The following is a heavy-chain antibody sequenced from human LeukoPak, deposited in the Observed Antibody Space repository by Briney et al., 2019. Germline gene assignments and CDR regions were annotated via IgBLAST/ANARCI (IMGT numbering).Heavy chain of an antibody. Sequence: GGSLRLSCAASGFTFSSFWMSWVRQVPGKGLEWVANIKQDGSERYYLDSVKGRFTIFRDNAENSLYLQMNGLRAEDTAVYYCARAAGSGHEYYFDYWGQATLVTVSS. CDR2: IKQDGSER. CDR1: GFTFSSFW. J-gene: IGHJ4*02. CDR3: ARAAGSGHEYYFDY. D-gene: IGHD3-3*01. V-gene: IGHV3-7*01.